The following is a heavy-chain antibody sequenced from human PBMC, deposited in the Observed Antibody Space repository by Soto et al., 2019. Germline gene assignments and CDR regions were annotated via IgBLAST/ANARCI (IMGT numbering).Heavy chain of an antibody. CDR2: IYYSGNT. Sequence: QVQLQESGPGLVKPSQTLSLTCTVSGGSISSGGYYWNWIRQHTGKGLEWIGYIYYSGNTYYNPSLKSRVSISVATSKNHFSLKLNSVTAADTAVYYCARSVFPWGQGTRVTVSS. CDR1: GGSISSGGYY. CDR3: ARSVFP. V-gene: IGHV4-31*03. J-gene: IGHJ5*02.